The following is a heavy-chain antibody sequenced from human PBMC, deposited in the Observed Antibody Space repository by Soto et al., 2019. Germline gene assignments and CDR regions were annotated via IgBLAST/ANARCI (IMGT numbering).Heavy chain of an antibody. D-gene: IGHD2-21*02. CDR3: ARDYGGDPKNYFDY. CDR1: GGSISSGGYY. Sequence: SETLSLTCTVSGGSISSGGYYWSWIRQHPGKGLEWIGYIYYSGSTYYNPSLKSRVTISVDTSKNQFSLKLSSVTAADTAVYYCARDYGGDPKNYFDYWGQGTLVTVSS. V-gene: IGHV4-31*03. CDR2: IYYSGST. J-gene: IGHJ4*02.